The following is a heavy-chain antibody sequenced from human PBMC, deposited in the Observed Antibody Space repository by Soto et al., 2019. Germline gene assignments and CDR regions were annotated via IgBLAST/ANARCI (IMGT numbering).Heavy chain of an antibody. CDR3: ARLPPTVTTRITYYYYYYMDV. V-gene: IGHV5-51*01. J-gene: IGHJ6*03. CDR1: GYSFTSYW. CDR2: IYPGDSDT. D-gene: IGHD4-4*01. Sequence: GESLKISCKGSGYSFTSYWIGWVRQMPGKGLEWMGIIYPGDSDTRYSPSFQGQVTTSADKSISTAYLQWSSLKASDTAMYYCARLPPTVTTRITYYYYYYMDVWGKGTTVTVSS.